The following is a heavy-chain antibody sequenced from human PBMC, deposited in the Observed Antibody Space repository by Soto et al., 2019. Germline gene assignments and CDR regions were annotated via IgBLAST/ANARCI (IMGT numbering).Heavy chain of an antibody. D-gene: IGHD6-13*01. CDR3: ARDLAAGRRKRGKLDSSSWYYFDY. J-gene: IGHJ4*02. V-gene: IGHV4-30-4*01. CDR2: IYYSGST. CDR1: GGSISSGDYY. Sequence: SETLSLTCTVSGGSISSGDYYWSWIRQPPGKGLEWIGYIYYSGSTYYNPSLKSRVTISVDTSKNQFSLKLSSVTAADTAVYYCARDLAAGRRKRGKLDSSSWYYFDYWGQGTLVTVSS.